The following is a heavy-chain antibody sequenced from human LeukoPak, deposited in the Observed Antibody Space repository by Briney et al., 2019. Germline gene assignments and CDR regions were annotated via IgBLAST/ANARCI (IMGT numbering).Heavy chain of an antibody. Sequence: SVKVSCKASGGTFSSYAISWVRQAPGQGLKWMGGIIPIFGTANYAQKFQGRVTITADKSTSTAYMELSSLRSEDTAVYYCARDAESQDIAVAGSYFDYWGQGTLVTVSS. J-gene: IGHJ4*02. CDR3: ARDAESQDIAVAGSYFDY. V-gene: IGHV1-69*06. CDR2: IIPIFGTA. CDR1: GGTFSSYA. D-gene: IGHD6-19*01.